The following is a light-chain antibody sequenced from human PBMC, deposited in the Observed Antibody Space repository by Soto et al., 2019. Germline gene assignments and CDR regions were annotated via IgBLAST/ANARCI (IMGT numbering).Light chain of an antibody. J-gene: IGLJ3*02. CDR1: NSNIGSNS. CDR2: RND. CDR3: AAWDDSLSGPV. V-gene: IGLV1-47*01. Sequence: QLVLTQPPSASGTPGQRVTISCSGSNSNIGSNSVYWYQQLPGTAPKLLIFRNDQRPSGVPDRFSGSKSGTSASLAISGLRSEDEADYYCAAWDDSLSGPVFGGGTKLTVL.